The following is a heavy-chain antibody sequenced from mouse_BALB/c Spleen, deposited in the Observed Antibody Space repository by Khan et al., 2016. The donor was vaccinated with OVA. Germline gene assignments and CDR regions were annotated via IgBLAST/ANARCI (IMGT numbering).Heavy chain of an antibody. D-gene: IGHD2-3*01. CDR2: ISSGGSYT. V-gene: IGHV5-6*01. CDR1: GFTFSSYG. J-gene: IGHJ4*01. Sequence: EVQRVESGGDLVKPGGSLKLSCAASGFTFSSYGMSWVRQTPDKRLEWVATISSGGSYTYYPDNLKGRFTISRANAKNTLYLQMSSLKSEDTAMYYCERQPGYYEGSAMDYWGQGTSVTVSS. CDR3: ERQPGYYEGSAMDY.